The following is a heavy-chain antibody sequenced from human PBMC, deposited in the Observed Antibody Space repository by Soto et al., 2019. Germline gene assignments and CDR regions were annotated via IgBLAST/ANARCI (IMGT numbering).Heavy chain of an antibody. Sequence: SETLSLTCTVSGGSISSGGYYWSWIRQHPGKGLEWIGYIYYSGSTYYNPSLKSRVTISVDTSKNQFSLKLSSVTAADTAVYYCARDRALCSGGSCYSGYYYYGMDVWGQGTTVTVSS. CDR3: ARDRALCSGGSCYSGYYYYGMDV. CDR1: GGSISSGGYY. J-gene: IGHJ6*02. D-gene: IGHD2-15*01. CDR2: IYYSGST. V-gene: IGHV4-31*03.